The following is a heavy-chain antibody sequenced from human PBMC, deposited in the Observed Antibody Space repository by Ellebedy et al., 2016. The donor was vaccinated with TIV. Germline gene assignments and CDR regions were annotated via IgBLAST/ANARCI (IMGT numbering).Heavy chain of an antibody. J-gene: IGHJ5*02. V-gene: IGHV4-30-2*01. CDR3: ARGYYGSGIGWFDP. CDR1: GGSISSGGSS. Sequence: SETLSLTCAVSGGSISSGGSSWSWIRQPPGKGLEWIGYIYHSGSTYYNPSLKSRVTISVDRSKNQFSLKLSSVTAADTAVYYCARGYYGSGIGWFDPWGQGTLVTVSS. D-gene: IGHD3-10*01. CDR2: IYHSGST.